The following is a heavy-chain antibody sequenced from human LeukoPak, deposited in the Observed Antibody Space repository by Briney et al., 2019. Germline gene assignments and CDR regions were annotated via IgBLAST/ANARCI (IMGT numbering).Heavy chain of an antibody. J-gene: IGHJ4*02. D-gene: IGHD3-10*01. CDR1: GGSSTGYY. V-gene: IGHV4-34*01. CDR3: ARGYRSGSYYGH. CDR2: INRGGDT. Sequence: SETLSLTCAVYGGSSTGYYWSWIRQPPGKGLEWVGEINRGGDTNYNPSLKSRVTISVEPSKSQFSLKLTSVTAADTAVYYCARGYRSGSYYGHWGQGTVVTVSS.